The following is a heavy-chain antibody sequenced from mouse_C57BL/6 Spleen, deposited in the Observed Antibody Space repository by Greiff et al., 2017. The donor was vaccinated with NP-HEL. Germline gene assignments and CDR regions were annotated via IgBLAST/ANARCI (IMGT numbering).Heavy chain of an antibody. D-gene: IGHD2-4*01. CDR1: GYTFTGYW. CDR2: IFPGSGST. J-gene: IGHJ1*03. CDR3: ARCDYDGRYFDV. V-gene: IGHV1-9*01. Sequence: QVQLQQSGAELMKPGASVKLSCKATGYTFTGYWIEWVKQRPGHGLEWIGEIFPGSGSTNYNEKFTGKATFTADTSSNTAYMQLSSLTTEDSAIYYSARCDYDGRYFDVWGTGTTVTVSS.